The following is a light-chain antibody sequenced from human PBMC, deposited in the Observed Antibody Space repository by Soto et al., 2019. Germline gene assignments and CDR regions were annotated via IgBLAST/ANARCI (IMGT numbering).Light chain of an antibody. CDR2: LNSDGSH. Sequence: QAVLTKSPSASASLGASVKLTCTLSSGHSSYAIAWHQQQPEKGPRYLMKLNSDGSHSKGDGIPDRFSGSSSGAERYLTISSLQSEDEADYYCQTWGTGIHVVFGGGTKVTAL. V-gene: IGLV4-69*01. CDR1: SGHSSYA. J-gene: IGLJ2*01. CDR3: QTWGTGIHVV.